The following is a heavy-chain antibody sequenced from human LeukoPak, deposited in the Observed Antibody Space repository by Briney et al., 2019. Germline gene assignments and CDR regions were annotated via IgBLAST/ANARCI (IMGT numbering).Heavy chain of an antibody. CDR2: ISYDGSNK. CDR3: AREYSSSSRYFDY. D-gene: IGHD6-6*01. J-gene: IGHJ4*02. V-gene: IGHV3-30*14. CDR1: GFTFSSYA. Sequence: GGSLRLSCAASGFTFSSYAMHWVRQAPGKGLEWVAVISYDGSNKYYADSVKGRFTVSRDTSKNTLYLQMNSLRAEDTAVYYCAREYSSSSRYFDYWGQGALVTVSS.